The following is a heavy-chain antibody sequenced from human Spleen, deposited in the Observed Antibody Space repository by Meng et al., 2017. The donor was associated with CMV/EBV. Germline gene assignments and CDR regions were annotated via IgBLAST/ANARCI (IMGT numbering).Heavy chain of an antibody. CDR3: ARVGQPIVVVPAAILEYYFDY. D-gene: IGHD2-2*02. CDR1: GYTFTGYY. CDR2: INPNSGGT. J-gene: IGHJ4*02. Sequence: ASVKVSYKASGYTFTGYYMHWVRQAPGQGLEWMGWINPNSGGTNYAQKFQGRVTMTRDTSISTAYMELSRLRSDDTAVYYCARVGQPIVVVPAAILEYYFDYWGQGTLVTVSS. V-gene: IGHV1-2*02.